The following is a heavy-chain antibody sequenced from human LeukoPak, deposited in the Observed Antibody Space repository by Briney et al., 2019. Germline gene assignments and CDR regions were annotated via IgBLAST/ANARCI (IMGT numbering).Heavy chain of an antibody. CDR1: GYSFTDYW. CDR2: IYPGDSDT. D-gene: IGHD4/OR15-4a*01. J-gene: IGHJ4*02. Sequence: GESLKISCKGSGYSFTDYWIGWVRQMPGKGLEWMGIIYPGDSDTKYSPSFQGPVTISADKSISTAYLQWGSLKASDTAMYYCARLGGANSFGYWGQGTLVTVSS. CDR3: ARLGGANSFGY. V-gene: IGHV5-51*01.